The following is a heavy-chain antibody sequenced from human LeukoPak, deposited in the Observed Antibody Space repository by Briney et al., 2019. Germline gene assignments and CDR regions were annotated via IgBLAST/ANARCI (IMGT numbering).Heavy chain of an antibody. Sequence: GGSLRLSCAASGFTFDDYGMSWVRQAPGKGLEWVSGISWNSGSIGYADSVKGRFTISRDNAKNSLYLQMNSLRAEDTALYYCAKDSALYVWGSYPFDYWGQGTLVTVSS. CDR3: AKDSALYVWGSYPFDY. CDR1: GFTFDDYG. J-gene: IGHJ4*02. CDR2: ISWNSGSI. D-gene: IGHD3-16*02. V-gene: IGHV3-9*01.